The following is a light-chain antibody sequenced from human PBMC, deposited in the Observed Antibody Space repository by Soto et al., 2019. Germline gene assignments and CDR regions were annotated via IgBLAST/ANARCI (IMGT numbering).Light chain of an antibody. CDR1: TSDVGGFDF. J-gene: IGLJ2*01. CDR2: EVS. Sequence: QSVLTQPASVSGSPGQSITISFSGGTSDVGGFDFVSWYQQHPGKAPKLIIYEVSNRPSRISHRFSGAKSGDTASLTISGLQAEDEADYYCSSFTSTTTLVLFGGGTTLTVL. V-gene: IGLV2-14*03. CDR3: SSFTSTTTLVL.